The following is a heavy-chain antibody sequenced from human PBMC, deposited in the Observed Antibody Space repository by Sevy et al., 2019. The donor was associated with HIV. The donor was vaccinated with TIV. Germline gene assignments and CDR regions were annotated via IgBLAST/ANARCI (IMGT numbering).Heavy chain of an antibody. V-gene: IGHV3-13*01. CDR1: GFRFGDYD. CDR3: VRGSPSGSEILLGSSNADNWYFDL. Sequence: GGSLRLSCAASGFRFGDYDMHWVRLLSGKGLEWVSCRGTAGDTYDLGSVEGRFTISRENATNSMYLQMRSLRAGDTDTYYCVRGSPSGSEILLGSSNADNWYFDLWGRGTLVTVSS. J-gene: IGHJ2*01. D-gene: IGHD3-10*01. CDR2: RGTAGDT.